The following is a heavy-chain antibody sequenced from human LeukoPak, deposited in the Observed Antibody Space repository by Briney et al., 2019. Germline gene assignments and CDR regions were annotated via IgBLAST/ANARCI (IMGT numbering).Heavy chain of an antibody. D-gene: IGHD2-2*01. CDR2: IYHSGST. J-gene: IGHJ5*02. CDR3: ARDCSSTSCRRGWFDP. V-gene: IGHV4-38-2*02. Sequence: PSETLSLTCTVSCSSISSGYYWGWIRQPPGKGLEWIGSIYHSGSTYYNPSLKSRVTISVDTSKNQFSLKLSSVTAADTAVYYCARDCSSTSCRRGWFDPWGQGTLVTVSS. CDR1: CSSISSGYY.